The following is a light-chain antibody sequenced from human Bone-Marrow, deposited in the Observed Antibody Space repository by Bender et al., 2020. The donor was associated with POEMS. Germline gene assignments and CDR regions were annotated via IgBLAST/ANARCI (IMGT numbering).Light chain of an antibody. CDR2: EVD. CDR1: SSDVGSYDL. CDR3: CSYASGRTLV. Sequence: QSALTQPASVSGSPGQSITISCTVTSSDVGSYDLFSWYQQYPGKAPNLVIYEVDKRPSGVSDRFSGSKSGNTASLTISGLQAEDEADYYCCSYASGRTLVFGGGTKVTVL. J-gene: IGLJ2*01. V-gene: IGLV2-23*02.